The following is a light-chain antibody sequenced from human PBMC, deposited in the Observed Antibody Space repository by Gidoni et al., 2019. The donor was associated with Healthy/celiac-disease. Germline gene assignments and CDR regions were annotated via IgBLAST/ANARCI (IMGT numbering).Light chain of an antibody. V-gene: IGKV3-11*01. Sequence: EIVLTQSPATLSLYPGERATLSCRASQSVSSYLAWYKQKPGQAPRLLIYDASNRATGIPARFSGSGSGTDFTLTISSLEPEDFAVYYCQQRSNWPPGLTFGGGTKVEIK. CDR1: QSVSSY. CDR3: QQRSNWPPGLT. CDR2: DAS. J-gene: IGKJ4*01.